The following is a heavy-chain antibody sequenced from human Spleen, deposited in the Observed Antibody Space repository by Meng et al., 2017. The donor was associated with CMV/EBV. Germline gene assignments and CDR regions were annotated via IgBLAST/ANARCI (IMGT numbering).Heavy chain of an antibody. CDR2: ISNDGSST. Sequence: GESLKISCAASGFTFSSYWMHWVRQAPGKGLVWVSRISNDGSSTTYADSVKGRFTISRDNAKNTLYLQMNSLRVEDAAVYYCVREGIGNSPGMDVWGQGTTVTVSS. CDR3: VREGIGNSPGMDV. J-gene: IGHJ6*02. V-gene: IGHV3-74*01. D-gene: IGHD4-23*01. CDR1: GFTFSSYW.